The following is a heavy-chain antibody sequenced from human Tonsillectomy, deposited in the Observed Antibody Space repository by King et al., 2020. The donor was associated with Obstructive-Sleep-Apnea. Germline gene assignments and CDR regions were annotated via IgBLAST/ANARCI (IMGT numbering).Heavy chain of an antibody. J-gene: IGHJ3*02. D-gene: IGHD3-22*01. Sequence: QLVESGAEVKKPGSSVKVSCKASGGTFSRYSISWVRQAPGQGVEWRGGMIPLFCAANYAQKVQGSVTITPDESTSTAYMELSRLRSEDTAVYYCARDYYDSSGIIWGQGTMVTVSS. V-gene: IGHV1-69*01. CDR2: MIPLFCAA. CDR3: ARDYYDSSGII. CDR1: GGTFSRYS.